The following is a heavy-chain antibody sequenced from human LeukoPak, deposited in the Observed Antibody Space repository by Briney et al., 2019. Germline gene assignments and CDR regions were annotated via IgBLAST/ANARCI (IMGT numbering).Heavy chain of an antibody. J-gene: IGHJ6*03. D-gene: IGHD3-10*01. CDR2: INHSGST. CDR1: GGSFSGYY. V-gene: IGHV4-34*01. Sequence: SETLSLTCAVYGGSFSGYYWSWIRQPPGKGLEWIGEINHSGSTNYNPSLKSRVTISVDTSKNRFSLKLSSVTAADTAVYYCARRAGSGRYYYYMDVWGKGTTVTVSS. CDR3: ARRAGSGRYYYYMDV.